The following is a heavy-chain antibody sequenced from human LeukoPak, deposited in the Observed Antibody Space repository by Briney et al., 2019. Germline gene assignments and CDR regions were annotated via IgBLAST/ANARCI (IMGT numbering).Heavy chain of an antibody. CDR1: GITLSRYD. J-gene: IGHJ3*02. CDR3: ARGHGIWSGSRLANASYI. D-gene: IGHD3-3*01. CDR2: IGAAGDT. Sequence: GGSLRLSCAASGITLSRYDMHWVRQTTGEGLEWISAIGAAGDTYYSDSVKGRFTISTENARNSLYLQMNSLRAGDTAVYFCARGHGIWSGSRLANASYIWGQGTMVTVSS. V-gene: IGHV3-13*04.